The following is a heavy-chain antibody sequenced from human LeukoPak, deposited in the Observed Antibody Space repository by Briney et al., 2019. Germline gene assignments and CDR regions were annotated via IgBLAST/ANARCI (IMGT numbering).Heavy chain of an antibody. CDR1: GFTVSNNY. CDR3: ARDPAPLLWFGQSTYYFDY. D-gene: IGHD3-10*01. V-gene: IGHV3-66*01. Sequence: PGGSLRLSCAASGFTVSNNYMSWVRQAPGKGLEWVSVIYSGGSTYYADSVKGRFTISRDNSKNTLYLQMNSLRAEDTAVYYCARDPAPLLWFGQSTYYFDYWGQGTLVTVSS. CDR2: IYSGGST. J-gene: IGHJ4*02.